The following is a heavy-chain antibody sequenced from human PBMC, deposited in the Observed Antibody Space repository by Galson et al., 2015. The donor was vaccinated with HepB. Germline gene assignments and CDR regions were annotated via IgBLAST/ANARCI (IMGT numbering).Heavy chain of an antibody. V-gene: IGHV3-30-3*01. CDR2: ISYDGSIK. D-gene: IGHD3-10*01. CDR3: ARGGSGSEIDY. CDR1: GFTFSNCA. J-gene: IGHJ4*02. Sequence: SLRLSCAASGFTFSNCAMHWVRQAPGKGLEWVAIISYDGSIKYDADSVKGRFTISRDNSKNTLYLQMNSLRPDDTAVYYCARGGSGSEIDYWGQGTLVTVSS.